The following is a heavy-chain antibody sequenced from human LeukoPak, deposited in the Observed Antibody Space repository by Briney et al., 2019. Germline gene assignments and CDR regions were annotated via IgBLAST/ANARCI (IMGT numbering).Heavy chain of an antibody. J-gene: IGHJ4*02. CDR3: ASRAVGSGSYLDY. CDR2: INHSGST. V-gene: IGHV4-34*01. CDR1: GGSFSDYY. D-gene: IGHD3-10*01. Sequence: SETLSLTCAVYGGSFSDYYWSWIRQPPGKGLEWIGEINHSGSTNYNPSLKSRVTISVDTSKNQFSLKLSSVTAADTAVYYCASRAVGSGSYLDYWGQGTLVTVSS.